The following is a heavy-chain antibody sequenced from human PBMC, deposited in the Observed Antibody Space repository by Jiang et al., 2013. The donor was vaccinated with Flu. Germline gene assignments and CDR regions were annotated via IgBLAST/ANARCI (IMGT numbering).Heavy chain of an antibody. V-gene: IGHV4-30-2*01. D-gene: IGHD6-13*01. CDR2: IYHSGST. Sequence: GLVKPSQTLSLTCAVSGGSISSGGYSWSWIRQPPGKGLEWIGYIYHSGSTYYNPSLKSRVTISVDRSKNQFSLKLSSVTAADTAVYYCARQRGSSWHFDYWGQGTLVTVSS. CDR3: ARQRGSSWHFDY. J-gene: IGHJ4*02. CDR1: GGSISSGGYS.